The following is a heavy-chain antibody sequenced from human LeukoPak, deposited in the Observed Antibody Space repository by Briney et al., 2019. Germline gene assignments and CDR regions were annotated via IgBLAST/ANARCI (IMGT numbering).Heavy chain of an antibody. Sequence: ASVKVSCKASGYTFTSYGISWVRQAPGQGLEWMGWISAYNGNTNYARKLQGRVTMTTDTSTSTAYMELRSLRSDDTAVYYCARDRYDILTGYYDYYYYYYMDVWGKGTTVTVSS. CDR2: ISAYNGNT. D-gene: IGHD3-9*01. CDR3: ARDRYDILTGYYDYYYYYYMDV. CDR1: GYTFTSYG. V-gene: IGHV1-18*01. J-gene: IGHJ6*03.